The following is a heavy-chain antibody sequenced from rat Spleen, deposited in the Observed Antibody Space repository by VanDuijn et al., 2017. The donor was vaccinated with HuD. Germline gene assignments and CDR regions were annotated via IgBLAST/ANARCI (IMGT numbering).Heavy chain of an antibody. Sequence: EVQLVESGGGLVQPGRSLKLSCAASGFTFSDYNMAWVRQAPKKGLEWVATIIYDGSRTYYRDSVKGRFTISRDNAENTVYLKMNSLNAEDTATYYVTTYSDYATSPFSYWGQGTLVTVSS. CDR2: IIYDGSRT. CDR1: GFTFSDYN. V-gene: IGHV5S10*01. CDR3: TTYSDYATSPFSY. J-gene: IGHJ3*01. D-gene: IGHD1-6*01.